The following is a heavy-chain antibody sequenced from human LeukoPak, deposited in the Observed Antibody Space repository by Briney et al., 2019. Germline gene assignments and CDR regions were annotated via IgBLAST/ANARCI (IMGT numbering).Heavy chain of an antibody. J-gene: IGHJ1*01. V-gene: IGHV3-23*01. Sequence: GGSLRLACAASGFRFSSYAMSWVRQAPGKGLEWVSAISGSGGSTYYADSVKGRFTISRDNSKNTLYLQMNSLRAEDTAVYYCAKSGYSSSWYTDFQHWGQGTLVTVSS. D-gene: IGHD6-13*01. CDR3: AKSGYSSSWYTDFQH. CDR1: GFRFSSYA. CDR2: ISGSGGST.